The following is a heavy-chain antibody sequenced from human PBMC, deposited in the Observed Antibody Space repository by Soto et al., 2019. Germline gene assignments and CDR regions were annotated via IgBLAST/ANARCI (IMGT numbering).Heavy chain of an antibody. D-gene: IGHD2-15*01. Sequence: YWISWVRQMPGKGLEWMGRIDPSDSYTNYSPSFQGHVTISADKSISTAYLQWSSLKASDTAMYYCASGTLGYCSGGSCHTGSPTRVYGMDVWGQGTAVTVSS. CDR3: ASGTLGYCSGGSCHTGSPTRVYGMDV. CDR2: IDPSDSYT. CDR1: YW. V-gene: IGHV5-10-1*01. J-gene: IGHJ6*02.